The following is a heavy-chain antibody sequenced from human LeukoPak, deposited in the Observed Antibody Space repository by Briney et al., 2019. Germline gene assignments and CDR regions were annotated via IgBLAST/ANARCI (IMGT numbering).Heavy chain of an antibody. Sequence: ASVKVSCKASGYTFTSYGISWVRQAPGQGLEWMGWISAYNGNTNYAQKLQGRVTMTTDTSTSTAYMELRSLRSDDTAVYYCARDRGYYYDSSGYFIEFDYWGQGTLVTVSS. CDR2: ISAYNGNT. D-gene: IGHD3-22*01. V-gene: IGHV1-18*01. J-gene: IGHJ4*02. CDR1: GYTFTSYG. CDR3: ARDRGYYYDSSGYFIEFDY.